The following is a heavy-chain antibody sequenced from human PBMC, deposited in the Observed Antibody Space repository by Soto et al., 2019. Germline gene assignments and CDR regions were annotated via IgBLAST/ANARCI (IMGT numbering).Heavy chain of an antibody. Sequence: PSETLSLTCAVYGGSFSGYYWSWIRQPPGKGLEWIGEINHSGSTNYNPSLKSRVTISVDTSKNQLSLKLSSVTAADTDIYYCARRRGTGSCFDYWGQGTLVTVSS. D-gene: IGHD6-13*01. CDR3: ARRRGTGSCFDY. CDR1: GGSFSGYY. V-gene: IGHV4-34*01. CDR2: INHSGST. J-gene: IGHJ4*02.